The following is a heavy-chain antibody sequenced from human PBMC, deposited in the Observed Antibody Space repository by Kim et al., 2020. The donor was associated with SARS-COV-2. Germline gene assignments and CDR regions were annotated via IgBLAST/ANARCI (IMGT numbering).Heavy chain of an antibody. J-gene: IGHJ6*02. Sequence: PESGGTNYAQKFQGRVTMTRDTSISTAYMELSRLRSDDTAVYYCARSWDVWGQGTTVTVSS. CDR3: ARSWDV. CDR2: PESGGT. V-gene: IGHV1-2*02.